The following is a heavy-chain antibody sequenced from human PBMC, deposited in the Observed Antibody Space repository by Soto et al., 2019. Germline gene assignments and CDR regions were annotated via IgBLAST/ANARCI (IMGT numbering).Heavy chain of an antibody. CDR3: AISYGGNPDAFDI. CDR2: TYYRSKWYN. J-gene: IGHJ3*02. D-gene: IGHD4-17*01. Sequence: SQTLSLTCAISGDSVSSNSVAWNWIRQSTSRGLEWLGRTYYRSKWYNDYAVSVKSRITIDPDTSKNQFSLQLNSVTPEDTAVYYCAISYGGNPDAFDIWGQGTMVTVSS. V-gene: IGHV6-1*01. CDR1: GDSVSSNSVA.